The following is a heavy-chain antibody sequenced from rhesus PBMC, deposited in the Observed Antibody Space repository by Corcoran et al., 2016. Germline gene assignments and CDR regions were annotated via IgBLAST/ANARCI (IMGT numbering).Heavy chain of an antibody. Sequence: QLQLQESGPGLVKPSETLSLTCAVSGGSISSSYWSWIRQAPGKGLEWIGYIGGSRGSNNYKPSLKSRVTLSGGTSKNQLSLKLSSVTAADTAVDYCARHPLCTTTTCYRNRFDVWGPGVLVTLSS. CDR1: GGSISSSY. V-gene: IGHV4-169*01. J-gene: IGHJ5-1*01. CDR2: IGGSRGSN. CDR3: ARHPLCTTTTCYRNRFDV. D-gene: IGHD2-2*01.